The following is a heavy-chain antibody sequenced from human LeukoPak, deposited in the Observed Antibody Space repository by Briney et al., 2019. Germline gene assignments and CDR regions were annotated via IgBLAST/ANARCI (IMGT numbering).Heavy chain of an antibody. D-gene: IGHD3-22*01. CDR2: ISSSGGTI. CDR3: ARDRYDAPWDY. V-gene: IGHV3-48*03. J-gene: IGHJ4*02. Sequence: GGSLRLSCAASGFTFSSYEMNWVRQAPGKGLEWVSYISSSGGTIYYADSVKGRFTISRDNAKNSLYLQMNSLRAEDTAVYYCARDRYDAPWDYWGQGTLVTVSS. CDR1: GFTFSSYE.